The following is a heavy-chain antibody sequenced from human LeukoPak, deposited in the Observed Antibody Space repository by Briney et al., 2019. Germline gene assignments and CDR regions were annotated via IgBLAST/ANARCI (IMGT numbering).Heavy chain of an antibody. CDR1: GYGFTSYW. CDR3: ARHDRRLGYFFDY. V-gene: IGHV5-51*01. D-gene: IGHD3-16*01. CDR2: IYPGDSDT. J-gene: IGHJ4*02. Sequence: GESLKISCKGSGYGFTSYWIGWVRQMPGKGLEWMGIIYPGDSDTRYRPSFQGQVTISADKSINTAYLQWSSLKASDTAMYYCARHDRRLGYFFDYWGQGTLVTVSS.